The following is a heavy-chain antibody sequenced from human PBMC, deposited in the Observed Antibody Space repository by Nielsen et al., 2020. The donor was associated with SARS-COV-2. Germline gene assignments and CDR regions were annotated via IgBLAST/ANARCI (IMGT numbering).Heavy chain of an antibody. CDR2: INPNSGGT. V-gene: IGHV1-2*02. D-gene: IGHD5-18*01. CDR1: GYTFTGYY. J-gene: IGHJ4*02. Sequence: ASVKVSCKASGYTFTGYYMHWVRQAPGQGLEWMGWINPNSGGTNYAQKFQGRVTITADKSTSTAYMELSSLRSEDTAVYYCARGDAGYSYGYADYWGQGTLVTVSS. CDR3: ARGDAGYSYGYADY.